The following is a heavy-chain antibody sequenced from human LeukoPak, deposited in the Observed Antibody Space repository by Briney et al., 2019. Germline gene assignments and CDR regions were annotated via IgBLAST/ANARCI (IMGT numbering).Heavy chain of an antibody. J-gene: IGHJ6*03. Sequence: PVASVKVSCKASGYTFTSYDINWVRQATGQGLEWMGWMNPNSGNTGYAQKFQGRVTMTRNTSISTAYMELSSLRSEDTAVYYCARGLKQVGERITMVRGVRPYYMDVWGKGTTVTISS. CDR1: GYTFTSYD. CDR3: ARGLKQVGERITMVRGVRPYYMDV. CDR2: MNPNSGNT. D-gene: IGHD3-10*01. V-gene: IGHV1-8*01.